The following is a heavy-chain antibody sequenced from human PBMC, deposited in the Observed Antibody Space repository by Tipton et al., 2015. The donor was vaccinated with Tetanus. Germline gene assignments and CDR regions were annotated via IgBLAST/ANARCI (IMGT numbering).Heavy chain of an antibody. CDR2: ISRSSSTI. V-gene: IGHV3-11*04. CDR1: GFTFSDYY. Sequence: SLRLSCAASGFTFSDYYMTWIRQAPGKGLEWVSYISRSSSTIYYADSVKGRFTISRDNARNSLYLQMNSLRAEDTAVYYCARVRGYCSSTTCSGIDYWGQGTLVTVSS. J-gene: IGHJ4*02. CDR3: ARVRGYCSSTTCSGIDY. D-gene: IGHD2-2*01.